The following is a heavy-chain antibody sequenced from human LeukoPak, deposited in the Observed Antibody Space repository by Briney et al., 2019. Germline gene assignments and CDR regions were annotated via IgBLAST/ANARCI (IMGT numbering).Heavy chain of an antibody. V-gene: IGHV4-30-4*08. CDR1: GGSISSGDYY. D-gene: IGHD5-18*01. CDR3: ARVTWIQLWPNLGGYYYYMDV. J-gene: IGHJ6*03. CDR2: IYYSGST. Sequence: PSETLSLTCTVSGGSISSGDYYWSWIRQPPGKGLEWIGYIYYSGSTYYNPSLKSRVTISVDTSKNQFSLKLSSVTAADTAVYYCARVTWIQLWPNLGGYYYYMDVWGKGTTVTVSS.